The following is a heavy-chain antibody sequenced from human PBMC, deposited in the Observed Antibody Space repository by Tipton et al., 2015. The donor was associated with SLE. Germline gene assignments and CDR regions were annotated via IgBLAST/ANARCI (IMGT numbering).Heavy chain of an antibody. J-gene: IGHJ4*02. CDR1: GGSISSGSYY. Sequence: TLSLTCTVSGGSISSGSYYWSWIRQPAGKGLEWIGYIYVGGGTHYNPSLKSRVTISVDTSKNQFSLKLSSVTAADTAVYYCAREGIAAAGLWGQGTLVTVSS. CDR2: IYVGGGT. D-gene: IGHD6-13*01. CDR3: AREGIAAAGL. V-gene: IGHV4-61*09.